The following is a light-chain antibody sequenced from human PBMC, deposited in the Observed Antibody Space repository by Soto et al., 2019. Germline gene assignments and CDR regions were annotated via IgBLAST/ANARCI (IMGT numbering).Light chain of an antibody. V-gene: IGKV1-5*03. J-gene: IGKJ1*01. CDR1: QSISNL. CDR2: KAS. CDR3: QQYNTYWT. Sequence: DIQMTQYPSTMSASVGDRVTITCRAGQSISNLLAWYQQKPGRAPKLLIFKASSLESGVPSRFSGSGSGTEFTLTISSLQPDDFATYYCQQYNTYWTFGQGTKVEIK.